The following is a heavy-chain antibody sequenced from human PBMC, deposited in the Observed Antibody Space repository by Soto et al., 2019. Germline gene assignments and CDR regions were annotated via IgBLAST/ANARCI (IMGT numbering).Heavy chain of an antibody. Sequence: SVKVSCKASGGTFSSYAISWVRQAPGQGLEWMGGIIPIFGTANYAQKFQGRVTITADESTSTAYMELSSLRSEDTAVYYCARGMTDYDFWSGYPVAFDIWGQGTMVTVSS. J-gene: IGHJ3*02. V-gene: IGHV1-69*13. CDR2: IIPIFGTA. CDR1: GGTFSSYA. D-gene: IGHD3-3*01. CDR3: ARGMTDYDFWSGYPVAFDI.